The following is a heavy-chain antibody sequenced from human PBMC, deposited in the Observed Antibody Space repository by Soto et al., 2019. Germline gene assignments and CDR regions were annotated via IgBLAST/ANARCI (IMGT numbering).Heavy chain of an antibody. D-gene: IGHD3-22*01. V-gene: IGHV3-30-3*01. Sequence: GGSLRLSCAASGFTFSSYAMHWVRQAPGKGLEWVAVISYDGSNKYYADSVKGRFTISRDNSKNTLYLQMNSLRAEDTAVYYCAGSTYYYDSSGYGMGYWGQGTLVTVSS. CDR1: GFTFSSYA. CDR2: ISYDGSNK. J-gene: IGHJ4*02. CDR3: AGSTYYYDSSGYGMGY.